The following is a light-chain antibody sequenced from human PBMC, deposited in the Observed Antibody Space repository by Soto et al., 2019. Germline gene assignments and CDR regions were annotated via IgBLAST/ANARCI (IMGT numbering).Light chain of an antibody. V-gene: IGKV3-11*01. Sequence: EIVLTHSPATLSLSPGEIATLSFRASQSVSRYLAWYQQRPGQAPSLLIYDASNRATGIPARFSGRGSGTDFTLTISSLEPEDFAVYYCQQRSDWPATFGGGTKVDIK. CDR3: QQRSDWPAT. CDR1: QSVSRY. CDR2: DAS. J-gene: IGKJ4*01.